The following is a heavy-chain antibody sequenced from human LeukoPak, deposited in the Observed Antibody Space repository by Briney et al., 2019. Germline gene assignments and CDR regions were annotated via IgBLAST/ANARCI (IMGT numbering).Heavy chain of an antibody. V-gene: IGHV4-34*01. D-gene: IGHD2-21*02. CDR2: INHSGST. CDR3: ARGRGLPQL. Sequence: SETLSLTCAVYGGSFSGYYWSWIRQPPGKGLEWIGEINHSGSTNYNPPLKSRVTISVDTSKNQFSLKLISVTAADTAVYFCARGRGLPQLWGQGTLVTVSS. CDR1: GGSFSGYY. J-gene: IGHJ1*01.